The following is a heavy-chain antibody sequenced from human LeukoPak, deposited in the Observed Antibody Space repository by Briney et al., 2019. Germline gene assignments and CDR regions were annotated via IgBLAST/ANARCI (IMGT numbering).Heavy chain of an antibody. Sequence: GRSLRLSCAASGFTFSSYCMHWVRQAPGKGLEWVAVISYDGSNKYYADSVKGRFTISRDNSKNTLYLQMNSLRAEDTAVYYCAKDNSVYYFDYWGQGTLVTVSS. D-gene: IGHD2-8*01. CDR1: GFTFSSYC. CDR3: AKDNSVYYFDY. J-gene: IGHJ4*02. V-gene: IGHV3-30*18. CDR2: ISYDGSNK.